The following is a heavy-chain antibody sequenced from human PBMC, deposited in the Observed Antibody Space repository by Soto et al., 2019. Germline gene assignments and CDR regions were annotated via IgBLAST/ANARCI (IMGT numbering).Heavy chain of an antibody. D-gene: IGHD4-4*01. CDR3: AKSQADYSNYGMDV. CDR2: ISYDGSNK. CDR1: GFTFSSYG. V-gene: IGHV3-30*18. J-gene: IGHJ6*02. Sequence: PGGSLRLSCAASGFTFSSYGMHWVRQAPGKGLEWVAVISYDGSNKYYADSVKGRFTISRDNSKNTLYLQMNSLRAEDTAVYYCAKSQADYSNYGMDVWGQGTTVTVSS.